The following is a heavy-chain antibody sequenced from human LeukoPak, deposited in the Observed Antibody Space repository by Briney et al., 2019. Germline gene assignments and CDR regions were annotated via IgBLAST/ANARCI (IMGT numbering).Heavy chain of an antibody. V-gene: IGHV1-18*01. D-gene: IGHD3-22*01. Sequence: ASVKVSCKASGYTFTTYGISWLRQAPGQGLEWMAWINTYTGNTNFAQKPQGRVTMTTDTSTSTAYVELRSLRSDDTAVYYCARSTYYYDSSGYYATPWGQGTLVTVSS. CDR2: INTYTGNT. CDR3: ARSTYYYDSSGYYATP. CDR1: GYTFTTYG. J-gene: IGHJ5*02.